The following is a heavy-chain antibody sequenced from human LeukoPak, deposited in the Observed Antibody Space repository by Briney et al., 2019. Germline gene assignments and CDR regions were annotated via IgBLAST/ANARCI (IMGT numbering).Heavy chain of an antibody. CDR2: ISSNGGST. D-gene: IGHD1-26*01. CDR3: ARMGVGANYFDY. CDR1: GFPFSSYA. J-gene: IGHJ4*02. Sequence: GSLGLSCAASGFPFSSYAMHWVRQAPGKGLEYVSAISSNGGSTYYANSVKGRFTISRDNSKNTLYLQMGSLRAEDMAVYYCARMGVGANYFDYWGQGTLVTVSS. V-gene: IGHV3-64*01.